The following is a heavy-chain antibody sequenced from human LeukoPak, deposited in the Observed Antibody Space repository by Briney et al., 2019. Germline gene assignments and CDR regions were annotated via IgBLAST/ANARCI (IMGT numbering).Heavy chain of an antibody. J-gene: IGHJ4*02. Sequence: SVKVSCKASGGTFSSYAISWVRQAPGQGLEWMGGIIPIFGTANYAQKFQGRVTITTDESTSTAYMELSSLRSEDTAVYYCARPDSGSYSFDYWGQGTLVTVSS. CDR1: GGTFSSYA. CDR3: ARPDSGSYSFDY. CDR2: IIPIFGTA. D-gene: IGHD1-26*01. V-gene: IGHV1-69*05.